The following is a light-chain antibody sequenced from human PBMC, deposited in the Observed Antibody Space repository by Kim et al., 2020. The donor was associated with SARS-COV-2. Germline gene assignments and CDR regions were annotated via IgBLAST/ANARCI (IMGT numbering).Light chain of an antibody. CDR3: QYYGSSLIT. CDR2: GAS. Sequence: EIVLTQSPGTLSLSPGERATLSCRASQSVSSNSLAWYQQKGGQAPRLLIYGASNSATGIPDRFSGRGSATDFTLTISRLEPEDFALYYCQYYGSSLITFGQGTRVEIK. V-gene: IGKV3-20*01. J-gene: IGKJ5*01. CDR1: QSVSSNS.